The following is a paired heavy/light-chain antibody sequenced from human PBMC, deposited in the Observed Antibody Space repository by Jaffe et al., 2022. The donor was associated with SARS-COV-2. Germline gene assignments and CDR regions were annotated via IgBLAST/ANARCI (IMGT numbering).Heavy chain of an antibody. CDR1: GFIFRDYY. V-gene: IGHV3-11*01. CDR3: AREIVVVAA. J-gene: IGHJ5*02. Sequence: QVQLVESGGALVKPGGSLRLSCAASGFIFRDYYMSWIRQAPGKGPEWISYIDESSSTVYYAESVKGRFTISRDNANNTLYLQMDSLRVDDTAVYYCAREIVVVAAWGQGTLVTVSS. D-gene: IGHD2-15*01. CDR2: IDESSSTV.
Light chain of an antibody. CDR1: NIGRKS. CDR3: QVWLSGSDHPGV. CDR2: DDR. Sequence: SYVLTQPPSVSVAPGQTARLTCGGNNIGRKSVHWYQQKPGQAPVLVIYDDRDRPSGIPERFSGSNSGNTATLTISRVEAGDEADYYCQVWLSGSDHPGVFGTGTKVSVL. V-gene: IGLV3-21*02. J-gene: IGLJ1*01.